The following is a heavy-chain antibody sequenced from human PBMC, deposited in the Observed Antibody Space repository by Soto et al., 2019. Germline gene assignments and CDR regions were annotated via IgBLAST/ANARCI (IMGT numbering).Heavy chain of an antibody. CDR2: IRNKANSYTT. Sequence: EVQLVESGGGLVQPGGSLRLSCAASGFTFSDHYMDWVRQAPGKGLEWVGRIRNKANSYTTDHAASVKGRFSIAREDSRNSLYLQMNALRTEDTAVYSGVAYSYGRIDYWGQGTLVTVSS. CDR3: VAYSYGRIDY. V-gene: IGHV3-72*01. CDR1: GFTFSDHY. J-gene: IGHJ4*02. D-gene: IGHD5-18*01.